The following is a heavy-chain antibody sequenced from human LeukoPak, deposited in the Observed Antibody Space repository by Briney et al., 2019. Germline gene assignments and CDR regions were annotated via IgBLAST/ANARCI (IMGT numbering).Heavy chain of an antibody. J-gene: IGHJ4*02. Sequence: TLSLTCAXXXGSFSXYFWTWIRQPPGKGLEWIGEINRSGRTNYNPSLKSRVAISLDTSKNQFSLKLSSVAAADTAVYYCARGYEGYLDYWGQGTLVTVSS. CDR1: XGSFSXYF. D-gene: IGHD1-1*01. CDR3: ARGYEGYLDY. V-gene: IGHV4-34*01. CDR2: INRSGRT.